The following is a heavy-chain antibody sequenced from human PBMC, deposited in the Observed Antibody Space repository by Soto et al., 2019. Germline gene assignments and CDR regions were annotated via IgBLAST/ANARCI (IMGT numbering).Heavy chain of an antibody. CDR1: GFTFISYG. CDR3: ARAPGSLQYYYGMDV. V-gene: IGHV3-33*01. CDR2: IWYDGSNK. D-gene: IGHD3-10*01. J-gene: IGHJ6*02. Sequence: PGGSLRLSCAASGFTFISYGMHWVRQAPGKGLEWVAVIWYDGSNKYYADSVNGRFTISRDNSKNTRYLQMNSLRAEDMAVYYCARAPGSLQYYYGMDVWGQGTTVTVSS.